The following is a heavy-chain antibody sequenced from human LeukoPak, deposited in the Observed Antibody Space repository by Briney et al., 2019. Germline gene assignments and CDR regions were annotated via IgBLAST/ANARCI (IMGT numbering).Heavy chain of an antibody. CDR3: VRDYYRYFDC. CDR2: IKKDGSDK. CDR1: GFTFSGNW. Sequence: GGSLTLSCEASGFTFSGNWMSWVRQAPGKGLEWVANIKKDGSDKSYVDSVKGRFTISRDNAKNSLYLQMDSLRAEDTAVYYCVRDYYRYFDCWGQGTLVTVSS. V-gene: IGHV3-7*03. J-gene: IGHJ4*02. D-gene: IGHD3-22*01.